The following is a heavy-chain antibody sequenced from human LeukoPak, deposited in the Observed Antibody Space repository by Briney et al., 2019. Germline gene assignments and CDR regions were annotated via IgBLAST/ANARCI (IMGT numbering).Heavy chain of an antibody. CDR2: IYSCGST. CDR1: AFTVSSSY. Sequence: QAGGSLRLSCAASAFTVSSSYLSWVRQAPGKGLEWVSVIYSCGSTYYADSVKGRFTISRDNSKNTLYLQMNSPRAEDTAVYYCARGWGSFDYWGQGALVTVSS. V-gene: IGHV3-66*01. CDR3: ARGWGSFDY. D-gene: IGHD7-27*01. J-gene: IGHJ4*02.